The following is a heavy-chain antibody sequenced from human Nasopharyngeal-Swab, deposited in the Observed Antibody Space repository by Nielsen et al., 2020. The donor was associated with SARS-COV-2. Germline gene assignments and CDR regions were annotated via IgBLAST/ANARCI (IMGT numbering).Heavy chain of an antibody. Sequence: ASVKVSCKASGYTLTGYYMHWVRQAPGQGLEWTGWINPNSGGTNYAQKFQGRVTMTRDTSISTAYMELSRLRSDDTAVYYCARDRFPYYDFWSGYPRAEYFQHWGQGTLVTVSS. CDR2: INPNSGGT. CDR1: GYTLTGYY. V-gene: IGHV1-2*02. J-gene: IGHJ1*01. D-gene: IGHD3-3*01. CDR3: ARDRFPYYDFWSGYPRAEYFQH.